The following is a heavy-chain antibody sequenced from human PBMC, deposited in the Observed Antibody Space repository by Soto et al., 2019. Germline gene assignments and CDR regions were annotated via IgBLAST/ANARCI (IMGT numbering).Heavy chain of an antibody. D-gene: IGHD3-22*01. CDR3: ARVTTKYYYYMDV. CDR1: GFTVSSNY. V-gene: IGHV3-66*01. Sequence: GGSLRLSCAASGFTVSSNYMSWVRQAPGKGLEWVSVIYSGGSTYYADSVKGRFTISRDNSKNTLYLQMNSLRAEDTAVYYCARVTTKYYYYMDVWGKGTTVTVSS. CDR2: IYSGGST. J-gene: IGHJ6*03.